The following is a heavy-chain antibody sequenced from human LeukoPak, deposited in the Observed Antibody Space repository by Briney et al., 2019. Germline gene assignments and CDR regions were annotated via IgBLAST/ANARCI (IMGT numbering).Heavy chain of an antibody. V-gene: IGHV1-8*02. Sequence: ASVKVSCKASGDTFSSFGISWVRQAPGQGLEWMGWMNPNSGNTGYAQKFQGRIIMTSDTSISTAYLELSSLRSEDTAVYYCASELRWQPQWGQGTLVTVSS. J-gene: IGHJ4*02. CDR1: GDTFSSFG. CDR3: ASELRWQPQ. CDR2: MNPNSGNT. D-gene: IGHD4-23*01.